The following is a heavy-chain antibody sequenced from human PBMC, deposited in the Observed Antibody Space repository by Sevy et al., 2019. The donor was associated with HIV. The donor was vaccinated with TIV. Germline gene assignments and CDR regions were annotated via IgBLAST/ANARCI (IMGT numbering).Heavy chain of an antibody. Sequence: GGSLRLSCAASGFTFNNYWMTWVRQAPGKGLEWVANIKQDGSDKYYMESVKGRFNISRDKTKNSLYLQLNSLGAEDTAVYYCARSWDYWGQMGYWGQGTLVTVSS. CDR3: ARSWDYWGQMGY. CDR1: GFTFNNYW. V-gene: IGHV3-7*03. D-gene: IGHD7-27*01. J-gene: IGHJ4*02. CDR2: IKQDGSDK.